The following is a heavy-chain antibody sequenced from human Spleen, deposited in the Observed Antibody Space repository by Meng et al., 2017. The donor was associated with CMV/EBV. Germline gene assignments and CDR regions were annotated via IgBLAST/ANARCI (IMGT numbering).Heavy chain of an antibody. V-gene: IGHV3-11*04. J-gene: IGHJ5*01. CDR3: ARDSSAVHNWLDS. CDR1: GFTFSDYY. CDR2: ISSSCSIT. D-gene: IGHD1-26*01. Sequence: CAVSGFTFSDYYITWIRQAPGKGLEWVSYISSSCSITKYLDSVKGRFTISRDNAKNSLFLQMNSLRVEDTAVYYCARDSSAVHNWLDSWGQGTLVTVSS.